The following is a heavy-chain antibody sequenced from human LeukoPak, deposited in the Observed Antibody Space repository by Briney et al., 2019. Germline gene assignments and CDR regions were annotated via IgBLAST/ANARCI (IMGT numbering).Heavy chain of an antibody. D-gene: IGHD2-2*01. V-gene: IGHV3-7*03. CDR2: IKQDGSEK. CDR3: AGQGYCSTTSCYWDWFDP. Sequence: GGSLRLSCAASGFTFSSYWMSWVRQAPGRGLEWVANIKQDGSEKYYVDSVKGRFTISRDNAKNSLYLQMNSLRAEDTAVYYCAGQGYCSTTSCYWDWFDPWSQGTLVTVSS. J-gene: IGHJ5*02. CDR1: GFTFSSYW.